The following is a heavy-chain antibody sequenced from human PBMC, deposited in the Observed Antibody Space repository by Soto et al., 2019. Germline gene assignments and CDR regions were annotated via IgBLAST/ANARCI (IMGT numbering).Heavy chain of an antibody. Sequence: PSETLSLTCAVYGGSFSGYYWSWIRQPPGKGLEWIGEINHSGSTNYNPSLKSRVTISVDASKNQFSLKLSSVTAADTAVYYCARGIRSYYGSGSYYRGFDPWGQGTLVTVSS. CDR3: ARGIRSYYGSGSYYRGFDP. CDR1: GGSFSGYY. CDR2: INHSGST. D-gene: IGHD3-10*01. J-gene: IGHJ5*02. V-gene: IGHV4-34*01.